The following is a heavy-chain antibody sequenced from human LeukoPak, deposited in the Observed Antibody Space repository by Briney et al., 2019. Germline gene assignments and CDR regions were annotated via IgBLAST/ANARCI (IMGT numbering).Heavy chain of an antibody. D-gene: IGHD2-15*01. CDR1: GITFSNFP. CDR3: AKGMSCDGGSCSNFES. Sequence: GGSLRLSCAAFGITFSNFPMSWVRQAPGKGREWVSAITWTGGTTYYADSVKGRFTISRDISKNTLDLQMNTLRAEDTAVYYCAKGMSCDGGSCSNFESWGQGTLVTVSS. CDR2: ITWTGGTT. J-gene: IGHJ4*02. V-gene: IGHV3-23*01.